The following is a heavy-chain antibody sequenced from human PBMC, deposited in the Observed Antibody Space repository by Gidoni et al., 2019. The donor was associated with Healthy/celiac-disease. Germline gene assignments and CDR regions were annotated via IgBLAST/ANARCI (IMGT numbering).Heavy chain of an antibody. Sequence: QVQLQESGPGLVKPSETLSLTCTVSGGSISRYYWSWIRQPPGKGLEWIGYIYYSGSTNYNPSLKSRVTISVDTSKNQFPLKLSSVTAADTAVYYCASLGHYYDSSGQTSFFDYWGQGTLVTVSS. CDR3: ASLGHYYDSSGQTSFFDY. V-gene: IGHV4-59*08. D-gene: IGHD3-22*01. CDR1: GGSISRYY. J-gene: IGHJ4*02. CDR2: IYYSGST.